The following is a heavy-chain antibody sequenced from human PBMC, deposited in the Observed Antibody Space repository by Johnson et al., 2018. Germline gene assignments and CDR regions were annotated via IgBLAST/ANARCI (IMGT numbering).Heavy chain of an antibody. Sequence: VQLVESGGGLVQPGGSLRLSCAASGFTFSSYAMSWVRQAPGKGLEWVSGISGSGGSTYYADSVKGRFTISRDNSKNTLYLQMNSLRAEDTAVYYCANFYSSRWYLGITDAFDIWGQGTMVTVSS. V-gene: IGHV3-23*04. CDR2: ISGSGGST. D-gene: IGHD6-13*01. CDR1: GFTFSSYA. J-gene: IGHJ3*02. CDR3: ANFYSSRWYLGITDAFDI.